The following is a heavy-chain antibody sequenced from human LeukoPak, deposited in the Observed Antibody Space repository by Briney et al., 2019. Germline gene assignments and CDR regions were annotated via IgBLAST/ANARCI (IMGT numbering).Heavy chain of an antibody. D-gene: IGHD3-22*01. J-gene: IGHJ3*02. CDR1: GGSISSSSYY. CDR3: ARGGVDYYDSSGYYPSPVAFDI. V-gene: IGHV4-39*07. Sequence: NPSETLSLTCTVSGGSISSSSYYWGWIRQPPGKGLEWIGSIYYSGSTYYNPSLKSRVTISVDTSKNQFSLKLSSVTAADTAVYYCARGGVDYYDSSGYYPSPVAFDIWGQGTMVTVSS. CDR2: IYYSGST.